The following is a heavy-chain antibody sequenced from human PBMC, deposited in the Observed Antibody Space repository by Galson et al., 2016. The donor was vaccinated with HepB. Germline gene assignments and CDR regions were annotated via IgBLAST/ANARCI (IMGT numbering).Heavy chain of an antibody. J-gene: IGHJ4*02. Sequence: LRLSCAASGFSFSSYSLNRVRQAPGKGLEWVAYVGTTLGTVDYADSVKGRFTISRDNGGNSLDLEMSGLRPDDTAVYYCASDWSYIFDSWGQGTLVTVAA. CDR3: ASDWSYIFDS. CDR1: GFSFSSYS. CDR2: VGTTLGTV. V-gene: IGHV3-48*04. D-gene: IGHD1-14*01.